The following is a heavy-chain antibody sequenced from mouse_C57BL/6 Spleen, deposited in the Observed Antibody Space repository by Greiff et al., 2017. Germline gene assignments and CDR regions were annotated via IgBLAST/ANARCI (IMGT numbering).Heavy chain of an antibody. Sequence: VQLQQSGAELVRPGASVKLSCKASGYTFTDYYINWVKQRPGQGLEWIARIYPGSGNTYYNEKFKGKATLTADKSSSTAYMQLSSLTSEDSAVYFCARGDGYYYTMDYWGQGTRVTVAS. D-gene: IGHD2-3*01. CDR1: GYTFTDYY. V-gene: IGHV1-76*01. CDR2: IYPGSGNT. CDR3: ARGDGYYYTMDY. J-gene: IGHJ4*01.